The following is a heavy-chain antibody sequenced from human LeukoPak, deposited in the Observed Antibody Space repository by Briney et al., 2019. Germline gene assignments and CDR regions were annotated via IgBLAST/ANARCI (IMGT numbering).Heavy chain of an antibody. D-gene: IGHD2-2*01. J-gene: IGHJ6*03. V-gene: IGHV3-74*01. CDR2: INSDGSST. CDR1: GFTFSSYW. Sequence: GGSLRLSCAASGFTFSSYWMHWVRQAPGKGLVWVSRINSDGSSTSYADSVKGRFTISRDNAKNTLYLQMNSLRAEDTAVYYCAREVRRYCSSTSCFRDYYYYYMDVWGKGTTVTISS. CDR3: AREVRRYCSSTSCFRDYYYYYMDV.